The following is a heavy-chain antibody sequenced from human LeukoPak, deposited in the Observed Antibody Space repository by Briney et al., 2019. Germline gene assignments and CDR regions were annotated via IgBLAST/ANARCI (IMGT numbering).Heavy chain of an antibody. CDR2: ISSSSSYI. CDR3: ARDQDSSGWDNYFDY. Sequence: GGSLRLSCAASGFTFSSYSRNWIRQAPGKGLEWVASISSSSSYIYYAYSVKRRFIISRDNTKKLLYLQMNSLRAEDTAVYYCARDQDSSGWDNYFDYWGQGTLVTVSS. V-gene: IGHV3-21*01. J-gene: IGHJ4*02. CDR1: GFTFSSYS. D-gene: IGHD6-19*01.